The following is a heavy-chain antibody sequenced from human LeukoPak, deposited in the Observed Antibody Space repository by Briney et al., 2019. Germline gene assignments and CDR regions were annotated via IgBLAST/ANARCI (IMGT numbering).Heavy chain of an antibody. D-gene: IGHD3-22*01. V-gene: IGHV3-11*01. Sequence: GGSLRLSCAAFGFTVSDYYMSWIRQAPGKGLEWVSYISISGTTIYYADSVKGRFTISRDNSKNTLYLQMNSLRAEDTAVYYCARKADSSGSGDYWGQGTLVTVSS. CDR3: ARKADSSGSGDY. CDR2: ISISGTTI. CDR1: GFTVSDYY. J-gene: IGHJ4*02.